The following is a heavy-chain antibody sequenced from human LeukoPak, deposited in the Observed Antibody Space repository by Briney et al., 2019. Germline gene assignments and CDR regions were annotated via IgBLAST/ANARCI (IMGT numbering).Heavy chain of an antibody. D-gene: IGHD2-2*01. CDR3: AKVGQLRVKHYFDY. V-gene: IGHV3-23*01. CDR2: ISGSGGST. CDR1: GFTFSGYA. J-gene: IGHJ4*02. Sequence: GGSLRLSCAASGFTFSGYAMSWVRQAPGKGLEWVSAISGSGGSTYYADSVKGRFTISRDNSKNTLYLQMNSLRAEDTAVYYCAKVGQLRVKHYFDYWGQGTLVTVSS.